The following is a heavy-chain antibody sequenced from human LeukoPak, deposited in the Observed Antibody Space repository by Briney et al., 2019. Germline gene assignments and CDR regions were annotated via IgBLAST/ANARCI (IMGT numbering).Heavy chain of an antibody. V-gene: IGHV3-21*01. CDR3: AREGNAETYYYDSSGYYSY. J-gene: IGHJ4*02. CDR1: GFTFSSYS. D-gene: IGHD3-22*01. Sequence: PGGSLRLSCAASGFTFSSYSMNWVRQAPGKGLEWVSSISSSSSYIYYADSVKGRFTISRDNAKNSLYLQMNSLRAEDTAVYYCAREGNAETYYYDSSGYYSYWGQGTLVTVSS. CDR2: ISSSSSYI.